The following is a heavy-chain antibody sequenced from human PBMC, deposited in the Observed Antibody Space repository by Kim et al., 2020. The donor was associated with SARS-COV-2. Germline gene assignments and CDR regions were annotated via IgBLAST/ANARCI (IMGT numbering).Heavy chain of an antibody. CDR3: ARDQAVTGTWYFDL. V-gene: IGHV3-48*02. CDR1: GFTFSSYS. D-gene: IGHD6-19*01. J-gene: IGHJ2*01. CDR2: ISSSSRAI. Sequence: GGSLRLSCAASGFTFSSYSMNWVRQAPGKGLEWVSFISSSSRAIYYADSVKGRFTIYRDNAKNSLYLQMNSLRDEDTAVYYCARDQAVTGTWYFDLWGRGTLVTVSS.